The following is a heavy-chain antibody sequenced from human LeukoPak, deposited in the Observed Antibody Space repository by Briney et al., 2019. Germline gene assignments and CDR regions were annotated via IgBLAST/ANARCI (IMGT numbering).Heavy chain of an antibody. CDR3: AREASGGGSCY. CDR1: GFTFSSYE. CDR2: ISSSGSTI. Sequence: GGSLRLSCAASGFTFSSYEMNWVRQAPGKGLEWVSYISSSGSTIYYADSVKGRFTISRDNAKNSLYLQMNSLRSEDTAVYYCAREASGGGSCYWGQGTLVTVSS. V-gene: IGHV3-48*03. D-gene: IGHD2-15*01. J-gene: IGHJ4*02.